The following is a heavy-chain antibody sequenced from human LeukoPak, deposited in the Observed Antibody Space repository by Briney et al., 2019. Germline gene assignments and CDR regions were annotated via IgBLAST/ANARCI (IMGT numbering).Heavy chain of an antibody. CDR2: IIPIFGTA. Sequence: SVKVSCKASGGTFSSYAISWVRQAPGQGREWMGRIIPIFGTANYAQKFQGRVTITTDESTSTAYMALSSLRSEDTAVYYCARDPITMIVIGAFDIWGQGTMVTVSS. V-gene: IGHV1-69*05. CDR1: GGTFSSYA. D-gene: IGHD3-22*01. J-gene: IGHJ3*02. CDR3: ARDPITMIVIGAFDI.